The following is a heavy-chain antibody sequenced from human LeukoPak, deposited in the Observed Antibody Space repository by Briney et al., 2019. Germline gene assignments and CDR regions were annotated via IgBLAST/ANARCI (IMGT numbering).Heavy chain of an antibody. Sequence: PSETLSLTCAVYGGSFSGYYWSWIRQPPGKGLEWIGEINHSGSTNYNPSLKSRVTISVDTSKNQFSLKLSSVTAADTAVYYCARASIAAAGTGPDYWGQGTLVTVSS. CDR2: INHSGST. J-gene: IGHJ4*02. CDR3: ARASIAAAGTGPDY. V-gene: IGHV4-34*01. D-gene: IGHD6-13*01. CDR1: GGSFSGYY.